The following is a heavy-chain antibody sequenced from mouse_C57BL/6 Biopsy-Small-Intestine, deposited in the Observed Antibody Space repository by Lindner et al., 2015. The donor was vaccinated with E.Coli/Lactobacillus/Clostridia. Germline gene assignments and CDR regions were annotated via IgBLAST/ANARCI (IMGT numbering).Heavy chain of an antibody. CDR2: INPYNGVT. J-gene: IGHJ3*01. CDR1: GYTFTDYN. V-gene: IGHV1-18*01. CDR3: ATRFAY. Sequence: VQLQESGPELVKPGASVKIPCKASGYTFTDYNMDWVKQSHGKSLEWIGDINPYNGVTIYNQKFKGKATLTVDKSSSTAYMELRSLTSEDTAVYYCATRFAYWGQGTLVTVSA.